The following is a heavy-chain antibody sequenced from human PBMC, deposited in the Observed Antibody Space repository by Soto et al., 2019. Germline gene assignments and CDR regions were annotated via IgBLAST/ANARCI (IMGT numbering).Heavy chain of an antibody. Sequence: GGSLRLSCAASGFTFSSYSMNWVRQAPGKGLEWVSYISSSSSTIYYADSVKGRFTISRDNAKNSLYLQMNSLRDEDTAVYYCARALMVRGVITGYYYYGMDVWGQGTTVTVSS. V-gene: IGHV3-48*02. CDR3: ARALMVRGVITGYYYYGMDV. CDR2: ISSSSSTI. CDR1: GFTFSSYS. J-gene: IGHJ6*02. D-gene: IGHD3-10*01.